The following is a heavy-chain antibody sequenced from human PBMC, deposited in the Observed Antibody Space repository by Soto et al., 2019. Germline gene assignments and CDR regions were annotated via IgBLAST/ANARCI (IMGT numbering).Heavy chain of an antibody. CDR1: GFPFSSYG. Sequence: GGSLRLSCAASGFPFSSYGMHWVRQAPGKGLEWVAVISYDGSNKYYADSVKGRFTISRDNSKNTLYLQMNSLRAEDTAVYYCAKGVGWTIVGASISAFDIWGQGTMVTVSS. V-gene: IGHV3-30*18. J-gene: IGHJ3*02. D-gene: IGHD1-26*01. CDR2: ISYDGSNK. CDR3: AKGVGWTIVGASISAFDI.